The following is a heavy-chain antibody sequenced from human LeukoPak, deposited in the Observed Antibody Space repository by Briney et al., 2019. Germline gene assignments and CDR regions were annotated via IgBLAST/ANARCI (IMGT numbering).Heavy chain of an antibody. CDR2: IYYSGST. CDR3: ARNIVVVVAAVNWVDP. CDR1: GGSISSGSYY. D-gene: IGHD2-15*01. Sequence: SQTLSLTCTVSGGSISSGSYYWGWIRQPPGKGLEWIGSIYYSGSTYYNPSLKSRVTISVDTSKNQFSLKLSSVTAADTAVYYCARNIVVVVAAVNWVDPWGQGTLVTVSS. J-gene: IGHJ5*02. V-gene: IGHV4-39*07.